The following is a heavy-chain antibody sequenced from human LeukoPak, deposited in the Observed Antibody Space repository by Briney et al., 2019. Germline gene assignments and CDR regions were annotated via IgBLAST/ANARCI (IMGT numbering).Heavy chain of an antibody. Sequence: GGSLRLSCAASGFTFSNYWITWVRQAPGKGLEWVANIKQDGSEKYYMDSVKGRFAISRDNAKNSLYLQMNSLRAEDTAVYYCASHGWVTGTTKADYWGQGTLVTVSS. V-gene: IGHV3-7*03. J-gene: IGHJ4*02. CDR2: IKQDGSEK. CDR3: ASHGWVTGTTKADY. D-gene: IGHD4-17*01. CDR1: GFTFSNYW.